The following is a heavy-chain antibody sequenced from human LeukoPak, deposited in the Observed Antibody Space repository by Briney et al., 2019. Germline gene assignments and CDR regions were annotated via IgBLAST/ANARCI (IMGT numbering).Heavy chain of an antibody. CDR2: TYYRSKWYN. CDR3: AREPYYDSSGYSLAPYYFDY. Sequence: SQTLSLTCAISGDSVSSNSAAWNWIRQSPSRGLEWLGRTYYRSKWYNDYAVSVKSRITINPDTSKNQFSLQLNSVTPEDTAVYYCAREPYYDSSGYSLAPYYFDYWGQGTLVTVSS. D-gene: IGHD3-22*01. V-gene: IGHV6-1*01. J-gene: IGHJ4*02. CDR1: GDSVSSNSAA.